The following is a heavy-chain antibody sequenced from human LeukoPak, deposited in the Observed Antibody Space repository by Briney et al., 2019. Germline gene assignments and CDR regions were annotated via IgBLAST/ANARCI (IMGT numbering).Heavy chain of an antibody. CDR2: INEDGDVT. Sequence: GGSLRLSCAASGFIFNTYWMSWVRQAPGKGREWVANINEDGDVTYYVDSVKGRFTISRDNARNSLYLQMNSLRVEDTAVYYCAGERHTAASYNWYDPWGQGTLVAVSS. V-gene: IGHV3-7*01. CDR3: AGERHTAASYNWYDP. D-gene: IGHD2-21*02. J-gene: IGHJ5*02. CDR1: GFIFNTYW.